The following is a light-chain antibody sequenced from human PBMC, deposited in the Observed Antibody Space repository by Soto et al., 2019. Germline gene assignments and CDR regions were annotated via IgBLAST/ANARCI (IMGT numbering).Light chain of an antibody. J-gene: IGLJ1*01. CDR2: EVV. Sequence: QSVLTQHASVSGSPGQSITISCTGTRSDIGVYDFVSWYQHHPGKAPRLIIYEVVQRPAGVPDRFSGSKSGNTASLTVSGLQAADEADYFCKSYAGRNTEGFGSGTKGTVL. CDR3: KSYAGRNTEG. V-gene: IGLV2-8*01. CDR1: RSDIGVYDF.